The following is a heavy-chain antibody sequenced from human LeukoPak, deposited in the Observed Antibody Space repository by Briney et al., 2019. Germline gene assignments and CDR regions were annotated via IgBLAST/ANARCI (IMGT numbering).Heavy chain of an antibody. CDR2: IIPIFGTA. Sequence: ASVKVSCKASGGTFSSYAISWVRQAPGQGLEWMGGIIPIFGTANYAQKFQGRVTITADESTSTAYMELSSLRSEDTAVYYCARDPHYGDYAFDTWGQGTMVTVSS. CDR3: ARDPHYGDYAFDT. CDR1: GGTFSSYA. D-gene: IGHD4-17*01. V-gene: IGHV1-69*13. J-gene: IGHJ3*02.